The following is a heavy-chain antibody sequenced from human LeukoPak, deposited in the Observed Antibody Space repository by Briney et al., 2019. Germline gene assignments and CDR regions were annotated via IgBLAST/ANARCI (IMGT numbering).Heavy chain of an antibody. CDR2: INSDGSSI. CDR3: GGGGYLLDY. J-gene: IGHJ4*02. D-gene: IGHD1-26*01. CDR1: GFTFGTDW. Sequence: PGGALRLSCAASGFTFGTDWMNWVSQAPGKGLVWVSRINSDGSSISYADSVKGRFTISRDNAKNTLYLQMNSLRAEDTAVYYCGGGGYLLDYWGQGTLVTVSS. V-gene: IGHV3-74*01.